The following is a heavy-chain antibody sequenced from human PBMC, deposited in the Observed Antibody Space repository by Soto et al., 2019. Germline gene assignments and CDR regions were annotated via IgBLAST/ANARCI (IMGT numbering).Heavy chain of an antibody. CDR2: IYPGDSDT. V-gene: IGHV5-51*01. CDR1: GYSFTSYW. D-gene: IGHD2-15*01. Sequence: GESLKISCKGSGYSFTSYWIGWVRQMPGKGLEWMGIIYPGDSDTRYSPSFQGQVTISADKSISTAYLQWSSLKASDTAMYYCARLRYCSGGSCYSPPYYYYYGMDVWGQGTTVNVSS. J-gene: IGHJ6*02. CDR3: ARLRYCSGGSCYSPPYYYYYGMDV.